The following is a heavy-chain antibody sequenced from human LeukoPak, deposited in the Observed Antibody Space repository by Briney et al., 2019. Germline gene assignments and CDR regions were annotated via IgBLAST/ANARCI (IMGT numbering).Heavy chain of an antibody. CDR2: IYHSGST. D-gene: IGHD6-19*01. CDR1: GYSISSGYY. V-gene: IGHV4-38-2*02. CDR3: ARDGHILSSGYDY. Sequence: SSETLSLTCTVSGYSISSGYYWGWIRPPPGKGLEWIGSIYHSGSTYYNPSLKSRVTISVDTSKNQFSLKLSSVTAADTAVYYCARDGHILSSGYDYWGQGTLVTVSS. J-gene: IGHJ4*02.